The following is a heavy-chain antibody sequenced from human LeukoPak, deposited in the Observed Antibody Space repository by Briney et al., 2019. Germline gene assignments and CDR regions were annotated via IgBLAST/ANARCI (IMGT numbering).Heavy chain of an antibody. Sequence: GASVKVSCKASGGTFSSYAISWVRQAPGQGLEWMGGIIPIFGTANYAQKFQGRVTITTDESTSTAYMELSSLRSEDTAVYYCATIKLHGPAAIFGYYMDVWGKGTTVTVSS. CDR1: GGTFSSYA. J-gene: IGHJ6*03. D-gene: IGHD2-2*02. CDR2: IIPIFGTA. CDR3: ATIKLHGPAAIFGYYMDV. V-gene: IGHV1-69*05.